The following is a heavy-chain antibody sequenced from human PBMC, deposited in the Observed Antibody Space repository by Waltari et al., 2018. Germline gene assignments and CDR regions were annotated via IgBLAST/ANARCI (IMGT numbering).Heavy chain of an antibody. D-gene: IGHD3-10*01. CDR2: VDPEDGET. Sequence: EVQLVQSGAEVKKPGATVKISCKASGYTFTDYYMPWVQQAPGKGLEWMGRVDPEDGETIYAEKFQGRVTITADTSTDTAYMELSSLRSEDTAVYYCATIPLWFGESRAEIFDYWGQGTLVTVSS. J-gene: IGHJ4*02. CDR3: ATIPLWFGESRAEIFDY. CDR1: GYTFTDYY. V-gene: IGHV1-69-2*01.